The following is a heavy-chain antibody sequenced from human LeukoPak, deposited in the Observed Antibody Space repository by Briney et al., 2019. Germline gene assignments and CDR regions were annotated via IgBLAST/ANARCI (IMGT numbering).Heavy chain of an antibody. CDR1: EFIFRNYF. CDR2: SSSNSRTI. Sequence: GGSVRLSCSACEFIFRNYFMNLVRAAPGEGLEGVSYSSSNSRTINYADSVRGRFTTSRENGKNPLYLQMNTLRVEDTAVYYCARGGYSRPDYWGQGTLVTVSS. J-gene: IGHJ4*02. V-gene: IGHV3-48*01. CDR3: ARGGYSRPDY. D-gene: IGHD4-11*01.